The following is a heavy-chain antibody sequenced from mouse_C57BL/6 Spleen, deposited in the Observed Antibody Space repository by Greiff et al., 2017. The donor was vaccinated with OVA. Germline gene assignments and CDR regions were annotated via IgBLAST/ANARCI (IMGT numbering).Heavy chain of an antibody. CDR3: ARQGGYDGYYFDY. D-gene: IGHD2-2*01. CDR1: GFTFSSYG. J-gene: IGHJ2*01. V-gene: IGHV5-6*01. Sequence: EVKVVESGGDLVKPGGSLKLSCAASGFTFSSYGMSWVRQTPDKRLEWVATISSGGSYTYYPDSVKGRFPISRDNAKNTLYLQMSSLKSEDTAMYYCARQGGYDGYYFDYWGQGTTLTVSS. CDR2: ISSGGSYT.